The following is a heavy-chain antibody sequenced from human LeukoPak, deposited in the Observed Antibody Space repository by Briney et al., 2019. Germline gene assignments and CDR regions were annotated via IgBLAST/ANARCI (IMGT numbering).Heavy chain of an antibody. J-gene: IGHJ2*01. CDR1: GFTFSSYE. CDR2: ISSSGSTI. V-gene: IGHV3-48*03. Sequence: PGGSLRLSCAPSGFTFSSYEMNWVRQAPGEGLGWVSYISSSGSTIYYADSVKGRFTTSRDNAKNSLYLQMNSLRAEDTAVYYCARDIYDSSGYLYFDLWGRGTLVTVSS. D-gene: IGHD3-22*01. CDR3: ARDIYDSSGYLYFDL.